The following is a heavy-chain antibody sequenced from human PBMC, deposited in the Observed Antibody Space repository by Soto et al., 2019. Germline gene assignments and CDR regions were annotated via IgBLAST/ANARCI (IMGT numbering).Heavy chain of an antibody. CDR3: AKVFHCWRERSCYFDY. D-gene: IGHD2-21*01. V-gene: IGHV3-23*01. CDR2: ISGSSGSRDSSGST. Sequence: GGSLRLSCVGSGFTFSSYAMTWVRQAPGKGLEWVSGISGSSGSRDSSGSTYYADSVKGRFTISRDNSKNTLYLQMNSLRAEDTAVYYCAKVFHCWRERSCYFDYWGQGTMVTGSS. CDR1: GFTFSSYA. J-gene: IGHJ4*02.